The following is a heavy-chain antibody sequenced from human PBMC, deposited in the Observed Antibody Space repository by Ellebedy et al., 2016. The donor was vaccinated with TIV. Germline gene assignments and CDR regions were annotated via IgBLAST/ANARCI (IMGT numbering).Heavy chain of an antibody. CDR3: AGHYYGSGSYYKVGYDY. D-gene: IGHD3-10*01. Sequence: GGSLRLSXKGSGYSFTSYWISWVRQMPGKGLEWMGRIDPSDSYTNYSPSFQGHVTISADKSISTAYLQWSSLKASDTAMYYCAGHYYGSGSYYKVGYDYWGQGTLVTVSS. J-gene: IGHJ4*02. CDR2: IDPSDSYT. CDR1: GYSFTSYW. V-gene: IGHV5-10-1*01.